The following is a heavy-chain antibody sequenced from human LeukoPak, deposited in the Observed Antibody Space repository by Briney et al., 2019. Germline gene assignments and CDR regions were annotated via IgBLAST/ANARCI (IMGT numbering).Heavy chain of an antibody. J-gene: IGHJ6*03. CDR3: ARSTSRGYYYYMDV. D-gene: IGHD2-2*01. CDR2: IYYSGST. V-gene: IGHV4-61*08. Sequence: SETLSLTCTVSGGSISSGGYSWSWIRQPPGKGLEWIGYIYYSGSTNYNPSLKSRVTISVDTSKNQFSLKLSSVTAADTAVYYCARSTSRGYYYYMDVWGKGTTVTISS. CDR1: GGSISSGGYS.